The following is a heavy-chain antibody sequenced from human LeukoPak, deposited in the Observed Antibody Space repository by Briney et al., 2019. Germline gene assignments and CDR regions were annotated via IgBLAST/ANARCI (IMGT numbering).Heavy chain of an antibody. V-gene: IGHV4-4*07. Sequence: PSETLSLTCTISGASVSSYSWNWIRQPAGKGLEWIGRLYTSGSTNYNPSLKSRVTMSADTSKNQFSLKLSSVTAADTAVYYCARRSSGYPYYYYYYMDVWGKGTTVTVSS. CDR3: ARRSSGYPYYYYYYMDV. J-gene: IGHJ6*03. CDR2: LYTSGST. D-gene: IGHD3-22*01. CDR1: GASVSSYS.